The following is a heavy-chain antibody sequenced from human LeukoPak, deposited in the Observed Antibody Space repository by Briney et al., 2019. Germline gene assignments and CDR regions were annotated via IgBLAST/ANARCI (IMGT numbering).Heavy chain of an antibody. CDR3: ARQSSDYYYYYIDV. V-gene: IGHV4-39*01. CDR2: IYYSGTT. J-gene: IGHJ6*03. Sequence: SETLSLTCTVSGGSISSSHYYWGWIRQSPGKGLEWIGSIYYSGTTYYNPSLESRVAISDDTSMNRFSLMLTSLTAADTAVYYCARQSSDYYYYYIDVWGEGTTVIVSS. CDR1: GGSISSSHYY.